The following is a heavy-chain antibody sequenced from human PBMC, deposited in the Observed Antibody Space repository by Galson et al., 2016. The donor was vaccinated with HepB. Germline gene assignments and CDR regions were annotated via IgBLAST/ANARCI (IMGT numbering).Heavy chain of an antibody. D-gene: IGHD5-12*01. CDR3: ARRQERASSGHNWFDP. J-gene: IGHJ5*02. Sequence: SETLSLTCTVSGGSISSGPYDWGWIRQPPGKGLEWIGTVDYSGNTYYNPSLKSRVTISVDTSKNQFSLRLTSVTAADGGVYYCARRQERASSGHNWFDPWGQGTLVTVSS. CDR1: GGSISSGPYD. V-gene: IGHV4-39*01. CDR2: VDYSGNT.